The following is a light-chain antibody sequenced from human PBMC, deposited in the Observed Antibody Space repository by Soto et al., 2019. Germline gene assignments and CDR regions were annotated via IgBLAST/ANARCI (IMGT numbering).Light chain of an antibody. Sequence: QSALTQPPSASGSPGQSVTISCTGTSSDVGGYNYVSWYQQHPGKAPKLMIYEVNKRPSGVPDRFSGSKSGNTASLTVSGLQAEDEADYYCSSYAGRNNLLVGGGTQLTVL. CDR2: EVN. CDR3: SSYAGRNNLL. V-gene: IGLV2-8*01. CDR1: SSDVGGYNY. J-gene: IGLJ2*01.